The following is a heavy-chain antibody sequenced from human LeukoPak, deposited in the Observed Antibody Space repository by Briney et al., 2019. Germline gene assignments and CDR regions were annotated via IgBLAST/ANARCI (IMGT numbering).Heavy chain of an antibody. V-gene: IGHV3-11*04. CDR1: GFTFSDYY. D-gene: IGHD3-10*02. CDR2: ITSSGSTM. CDR3: AELGITMIGGV. Sequence: KSGGSLRLSCTASGFTFSDYYMSWIRQAPGKGLEWVAYITSSGSTMYYADSVKGRFTISRDNAKNSLYLQMNSLRAEDTAVYYCAELGITMIGGVWGKGTTVTISS. J-gene: IGHJ6*04.